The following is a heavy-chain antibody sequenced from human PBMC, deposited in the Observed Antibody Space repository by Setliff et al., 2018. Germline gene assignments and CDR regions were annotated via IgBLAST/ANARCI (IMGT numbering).Heavy chain of an antibody. CDR1: GFSFTSFG. D-gene: IGHD2-21*01. J-gene: IGHJ4*02. CDR2: ISGYTRET. V-gene: IGHV1-18*03. Sequence: ASVKVSCKTSGFSFTSFGFSWVRQAPGQGLEWMGSISGYTRETNYAQKFQARVTMTADTSTKTVYMELRSLTSDGMAVYYCTRSRAPSVVLAADFDFWGQGTPVTVS. CDR3: TRSRAPSVVLAADFDF.